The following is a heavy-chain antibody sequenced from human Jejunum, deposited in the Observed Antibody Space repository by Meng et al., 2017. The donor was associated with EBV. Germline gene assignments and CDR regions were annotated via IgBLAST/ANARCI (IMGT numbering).Heavy chain of an antibody. CDR2: INHSGST. CDR1: RGSFSGYY. CDR3: ARVAFSYTTRSLDS. Sequence: QVEIQYGGAGLLKPSEPLSLTCAVYRGSFSGYYWSWIRQHPGKGLEWIGEINHSGSTNYNPSLRSRVTISVETSKNQFSLRLNSVTAADTAVYYCARVAFSYTTRSLDSWGQGTLVTVSS. J-gene: IGHJ4*02. D-gene: IGHD3-16*02. V-gene: IGHV4-34*02.